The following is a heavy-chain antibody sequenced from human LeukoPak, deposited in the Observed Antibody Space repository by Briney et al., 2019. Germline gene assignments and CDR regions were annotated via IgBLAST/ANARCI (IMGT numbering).Heavy chain of an antibody. CDR2: ISPDSNYK. D-gene: IGHD4-23*01. Sequence: PGGSLRLSCAASGFTFSTYSMNWLRLAPGKGLEWVSSISPDSNYKYYVDSVKGRFTISRDNAKNSLYLQMNSLRAEDTAVYYCARDLGKIGGNSSPFDYWGQGTLVTVSS. V-gene: IGHV3-21*01. CDR1: GFTFSTYS. CDR3: ARDLGKIGGNSSPFDY. J-gene: IGHJ4*02.